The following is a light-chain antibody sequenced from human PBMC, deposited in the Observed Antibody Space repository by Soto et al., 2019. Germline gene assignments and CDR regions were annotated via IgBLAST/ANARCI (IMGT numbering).Light chain of an antibody. V-gene: IGLV2-14*01. CDR2: EVS. Sequence: QSALTQPASISGSPGQSITISCTGTSSDVGGYNYVSWYQQHPGKAPKLMMYEVSNRPSGVSNRFSGSKSGNTASLTISGLQAEDEDDYYCSSYTRSSTPYVFGTGTKVTVL. CDR3: SSYTRSSTPYV. CDR1: SSDVGGYNY. J-gene: IGLJ1*01.